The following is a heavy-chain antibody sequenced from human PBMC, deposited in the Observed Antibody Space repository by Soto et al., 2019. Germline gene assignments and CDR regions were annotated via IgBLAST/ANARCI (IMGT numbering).Heavy chain of an antibody. Sequence: GESPKISCKGSGYSFTSYWISWVRQMPGKGLEWMGRIDPSDSYTNYSPSFQGHVTISADKSISTAYLQWSSLKASDTAMYYCAGLSEYCSSTSCFPRGFDPWGQGTLVIVSS. J-gene: IGHJ5*02. V-gene: IGHV5-10-1*01. CDR3: AGLSEYCSSTSCFPRGFDP. CDR1: GYSFTSYW. CDR2: IDPSDSYT. D-gene: IGHD2-2*01.